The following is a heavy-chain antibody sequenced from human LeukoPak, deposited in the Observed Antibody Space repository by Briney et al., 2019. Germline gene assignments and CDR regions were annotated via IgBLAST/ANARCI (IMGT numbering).Heavy chain of an antibody. D-gene: IGHD5-18*01. V-gene: IGHV4-31*03. Sequence: PSQTLSLTCTVSGGSISSGGYYWSWIRQHPGKGLEWIGYIYYSGSTYYNPSLKSRVTISVDTSKNQFALKLTSVTAADTAVYYCAREDVDTGSDYWGQGILVTVSS. J-gene: IGHJ4*02. CDR3: AREDVDTGSDY. CDR2: IYYSGST. CDR1: GGSISSGGYY.